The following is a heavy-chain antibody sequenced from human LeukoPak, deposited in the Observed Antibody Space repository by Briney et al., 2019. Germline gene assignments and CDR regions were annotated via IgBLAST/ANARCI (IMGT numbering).Heavy chain of an antibody. V-gene: IGHV3-23*01. Sequence: GGSLRLSCVASGFTFGTYATSWVRQAPGKGLEWVSGMSGSGGHTFYADSVKGQFTISRDNSKNTLWLQMNSLRAEDTAIYYCAKDRSVVIPIAVDYWGQGTLVTVSS. CDR2: MSGSGGHT. CDR3: AKDRSVVIPIAVDY. D-gene: IGHD2/OR15-2a*01. CDR1: GFTFGTYA. J-gene: IGHJ4*02.